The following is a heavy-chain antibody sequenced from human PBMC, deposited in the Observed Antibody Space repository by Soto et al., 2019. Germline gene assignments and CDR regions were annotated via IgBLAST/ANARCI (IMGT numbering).Heavy chain of an antibody. Sequence: QVQLVESGGGVVQPGRSLRLSCAASGFTFSSYAMHWVRQAPGKGLEWVAVISYDGSNKYYADSVKGRFTISRDNSKNALYLQMNSLRAEDTAVYYCARGGDYVWGSQAFDYWGQGTLVTVSS. D-gene: IGHD3-16*01. CDR2: ISYDGSNK. V-gene: IGHV3-30-3*01. CDR1: GFTFSSYA. CDR3: ARGGDYVWGSQAFDY. J-gene: IGHJ4*02.